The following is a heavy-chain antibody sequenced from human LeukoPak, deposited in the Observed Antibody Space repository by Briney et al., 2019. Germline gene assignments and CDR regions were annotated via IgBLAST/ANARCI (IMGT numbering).Heavy chain of an antibody. CDR1: GFTFSNYE. CDR3: ARGYCSGGSCYFDY. J-gene: IGHJ4*02. V-gene: IGHV3-48*03. CDR2: ISSSGSTT. Sequence: GGSLRLSCAASGFTFSNYEMNWVRQAPGKGLEWVSYISSSGSTTYYADSVKGRFTISRDNAKNSLYMQMNSLRAEDTAVYYCARGYCSGGSCYFDYWGQGTLVTVSS. D-gene: IGHD2-15*01.